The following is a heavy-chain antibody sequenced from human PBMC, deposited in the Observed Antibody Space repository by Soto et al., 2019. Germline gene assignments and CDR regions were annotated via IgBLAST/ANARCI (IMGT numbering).Heavy chain of an antibody. D-gene: IGHD3-10*01. V-gene: IGHV1-69*18. CDR3: ARDNVRGVINDYYGMDV. J-gene: IGHJ6*02. Sequence: QVQLVQSGAEVKRPGSSVKVSCKAPGGTFSNSAICWLRQAPGQGLEWMGRIIPMFGAINYAQEFQGRVTITADESTSTAYMELSSLRSEDTAVYYCARDNVRGVINDYYGMDVWGQGTTVTVSS. CDR2: IIPMFGAI. CDR1: GGTFSNSA.